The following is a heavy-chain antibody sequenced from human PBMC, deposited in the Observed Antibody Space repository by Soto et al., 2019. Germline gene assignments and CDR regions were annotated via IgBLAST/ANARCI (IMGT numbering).Heavy chain of an antibody. CDR2: IDWDDDK. J-gene: IGHJ4*02. Sequence: SGPTLVNPTQTLTLTCSFSGFSLRTSGTRVSWIRQPPGKALEWLARIDWDDDKFYSTSLKTRLTISKDTSKNQVVLTMTNMDPVDTATKYWTRKNAGGGDFDYWGQGTLVTVSS. V-gene: IGHV2-70*04. CDR1: GFSLRTSGTR. CDR3: TRKNAGGGDFDY. D-gene: IGHD1-1*01.